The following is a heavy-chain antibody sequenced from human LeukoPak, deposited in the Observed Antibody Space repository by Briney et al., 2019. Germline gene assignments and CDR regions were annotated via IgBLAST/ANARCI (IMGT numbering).Heavy chain of an antibody. V-gene: IGHV3-9*01. D-gene: IGHD6-13*01. J-gene: IGHJ4*02. CDR2: ISWNNGSI. CDR3: AKSSRYSSSLLGY. CDR1: GFTFDDYA. Sequence: GGSLRLSCAASGFTFDDYAMHWVRQAPGKGLEWVSGISWNNGSIGYADSVKGRFTISRDNAKNSLYLRMNSLRAEDTALYYCAKSSRYSSSLLGYWGQGTLVTVSS.